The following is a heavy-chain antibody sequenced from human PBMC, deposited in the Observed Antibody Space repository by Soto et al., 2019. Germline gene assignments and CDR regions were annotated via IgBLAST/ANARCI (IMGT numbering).Heavy chain of an antibody. Sequence: ASVKVSCKASGYTFTSYAMHWVRQAPGQRLEWMGWINAGNGNTKYSQKFQGRVTITRDTSASTAYMELSSLRSEDTAVYYCARDPSPYRWENWFDPWGQGTLVTVSS. CDR2: INAGNGNT. D-gene: IGHD1-26*01. J-gene: IGHJ5*02. V-gene: IGHV1-3*01. CDR1: GYTFTSYA. CDR3: ARDPSPYRWENWFDP.